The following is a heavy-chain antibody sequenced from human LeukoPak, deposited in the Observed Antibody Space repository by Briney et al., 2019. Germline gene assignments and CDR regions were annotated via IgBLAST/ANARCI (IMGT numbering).Heavy chain of an antibody. Sequence: GASVKVSCKASGYTFTGYYMHWVRQAPGQGLEWMGWINPNSGGTNYAQKFQGRVTMTRDTSISTAYMELSRLRSDDTAVYYCARGQFHSPKCISGGSCYTPASWGQGTLVTVSS. J-gene: IGHJ4*02. D-gene: IGHD2-15*01. CDR3: ARGQFHSPKCISGGSCYTPAS. V-gene: IGHV1-2*02. CDR2: INPNSGGT. CDR1: GYTFTGYY.